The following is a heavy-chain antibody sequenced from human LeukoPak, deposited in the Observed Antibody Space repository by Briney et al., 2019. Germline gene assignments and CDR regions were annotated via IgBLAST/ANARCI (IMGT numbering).Heavy chain of an antibody. CDR3: AKGLQEHYYYYYMDV. J-gene: IGHJ6*03. D-gene: IGHD4-11*01. V-gene: IGHV3-23*01. CDR1: GFTFSYYA. CDR2: ISGSGGSI. Sequence: GGSLRLSCAASGFTFSYYAMNWVRQAPGKGLEWGSVISGSGGSIYYADSVKGRFTISRDKSKNTLYLQMNSLRAEDTAVYYCAKGLQEHYYYYYMDVWGKGTTVTVSS.